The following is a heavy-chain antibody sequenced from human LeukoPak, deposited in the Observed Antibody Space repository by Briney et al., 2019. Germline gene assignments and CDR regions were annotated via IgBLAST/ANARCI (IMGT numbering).Heavy chain of an antibody. CDR1: GFTVSSNY. V-gene: IGHV4-34*01. CDR2: INHSGST. CDR3: ARGPGRGWRGYGQSLKTFDY. D-gene: IGHD5-12*01. J-gene: IGHJ4*02. Sequence: LSCAASGFTVSSNYMSWVRQPPGKGLEWIGEINHSGSTNYNPSLKSRVTISVDTSKNQFSLKLSSVTAADTAVYYCARGPGRGWRGYGQSLKTFDYWGQGTLVTVSS.